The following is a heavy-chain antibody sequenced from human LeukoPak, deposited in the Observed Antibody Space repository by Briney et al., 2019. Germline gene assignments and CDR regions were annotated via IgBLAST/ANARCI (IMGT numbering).Heavy chain of an antibody. CDR2: ISGSGDST. CDR3: AKDRIAAAGTENWFDP. J-gene: IGHJ5*02. D-gene: IGHD6-13*01. Sequence: PGGSLRLSCAASGFTFNTFAMTWVRQAPGKGLEWVSAISGSGDSTFYADSVRGRFTISRDNSKDTLFLQMNSLRAEDTAVYYCAKDRIAAAGTENWFDPWGQGTLVTVSS. V-gene: IGHV3-23*01. CDR1: GFTFNTFA.